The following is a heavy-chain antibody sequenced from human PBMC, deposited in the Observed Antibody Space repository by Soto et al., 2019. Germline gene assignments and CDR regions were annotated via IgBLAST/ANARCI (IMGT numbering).Heavy chain of an antibody. CDR3: ARDLSPAATNYYGMDV. Sequence: PGGSLRLSCAASGFTFSSYSMNWVRQAPGKGLEWVSSISSSSSYIYYADSVKGRFTISRDNAKNSLYLQMNSLRAEATAVYYCARDLSPAATNYYGMDVCRQGTTVSVSS. J-gene: IGHJ6*02. CDR1: GFTFSSYS. CDR2: ISSSSSYI. D-gene: IGHD2-2*01. V-gene: IGHV3-21*04.